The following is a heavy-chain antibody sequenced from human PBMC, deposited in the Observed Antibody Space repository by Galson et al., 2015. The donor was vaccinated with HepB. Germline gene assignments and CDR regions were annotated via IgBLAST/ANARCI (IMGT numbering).Heavy chain of an antibody. CDR1: GFTFSSHA. CDR2: VPYDGSNK. D-gene: IGHD3-22*01. Sequence: SLRLSCAASGFTFSSHAMHWVRQAPGKGLEWVAVVPYDGSNKYYADSVKGRFTISRDNSKNTLFLQMNSLRAEDTAVYYCARVSTFYDSSGYPFDYWGQGTLVTVSS. V-gene: IGHV3-30-3*01. J-gene: IGHJ4*02. CDR3: ARVSTFYDSSGYPFDY.